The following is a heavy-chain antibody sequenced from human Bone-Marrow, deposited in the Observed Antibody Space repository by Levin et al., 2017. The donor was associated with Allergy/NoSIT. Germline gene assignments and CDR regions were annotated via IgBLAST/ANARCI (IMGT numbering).Heavy chain of an antibody. CDR3: ARVMSGYIGDYFDY. CDR1: GFTFSTYS. CDR2: ISSDGANK. V-gene: IGHV3-30*04. J-gene: IGHJ4*02. Sequence: GESLKISCAASGFTFSTYSMYWVRQAPGRGLEWVAVISSDGANKFYADSVKVRFSISRDNSKNTLSLHMNSLRTEDTAVYYCARVMSGYIGDYFDYWGQGTLVTVSS. D-gene: IGHD3-3*01.